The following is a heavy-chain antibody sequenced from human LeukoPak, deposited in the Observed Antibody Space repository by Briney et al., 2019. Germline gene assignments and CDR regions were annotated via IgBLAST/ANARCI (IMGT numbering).Heavy chain of an antibody. CDR1: GGSISTYY. V-gene: IGHV4-59*01. Sequence: PSETLSLTCTVSGGSISTYYWSWIRQPPGKGLEWIGYVYYSGSTNSNPSLKSRVIISVDTSKNQFSLKLSSVTAADTAAYYCARHEDTALVVSPFDYWGQGTLVTVSS. J-gene: IGHJ4*02. CDR2: VYYSGST. CDR3: ARHEDTALVVSPFDY. D-gene: IGHD5-18*01.